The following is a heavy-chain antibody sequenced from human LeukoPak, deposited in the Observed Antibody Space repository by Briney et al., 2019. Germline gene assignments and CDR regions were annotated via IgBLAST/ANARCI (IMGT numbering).Heavy chain of an antibody. D-gene: IGHD5-18*01. Sequence: KPSETLSLTCTVSGGSISSYYWSWIRQPPGKGLEWIGYIYYSGSTNYNPSLKSRVTISVDTSKNQFSLKLSSVTAADTAVYYCARRSGYSYGATYYFDYWGQGTLVTVSS. CDR2: IYYSGST. CDR3: ARRSGYSYGATYYFDY. CDR1: GGSISSYY. J-gene: IGHJ4*02. V-gene: IGHV4-59*01.